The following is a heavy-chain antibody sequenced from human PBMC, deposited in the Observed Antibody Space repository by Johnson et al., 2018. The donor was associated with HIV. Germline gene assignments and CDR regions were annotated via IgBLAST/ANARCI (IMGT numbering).Heavy chain of an antibody. CDR3: AKGTSRGWADAFDV. D-gene: IGHD6-19*01. V-gene: IGHV3-30-3*01. J-gene: IGHJ3*01. CDR2: ISYDGSNK. CDR1: GFTFSSYA. Sequence: QVQLVESGGGVVQPGRSLRLSCAASGFTFSSYAMHWVRQAPGKGLEWVAVISYDGSNKYYADSVKGRFTISRDNSKNTLYLQMNSLRAEDTAVYYCAKGTSRGWADAFDVWGQWTMVTVAS.